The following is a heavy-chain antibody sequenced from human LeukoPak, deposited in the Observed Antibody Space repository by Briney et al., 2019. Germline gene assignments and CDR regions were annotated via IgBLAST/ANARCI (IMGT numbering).Heavy chain of an antibody. V-gene: IGHV1-69*04. CDR2: IIPVLALT. J-gene: IGHJ4*02. D-gene: IGHD3-10*01. Sequence: SVKVSCRAPEGTLTSYALSWVRQAPGQGLEWMGRIIPVLALTNYTHKFQGRLTIVADKVTSTAYMELTDLTSADTAVYFCARGSGSGNYALGRWGQGTLVTVSS. CDR3: ARGSGSGNYALGR. CDR1: EGTLTSYA.